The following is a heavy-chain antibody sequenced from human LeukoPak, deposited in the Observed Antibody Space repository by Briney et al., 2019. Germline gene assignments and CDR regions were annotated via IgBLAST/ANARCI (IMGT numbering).Heavy chain of an antibody. CDR3: ARHRAVDCRDTGSFDY. D-gene: IGHD2-15*01. J-gene: IGHJ4*02. CDR1: GFTVSSNY. Sequence: AGGSLRLSCAASGFTVSSNYMSWVRQAPGKGLEWVSVIYSGGSTYYADSVKGRFTISRDNSKNTLYLQMNSLRAEDTAVYYCARHRAVDCRDTGSFDYWVQGTLVTVSS. V-gene: IGHV3-66*04. CDR2: IYSGGST.